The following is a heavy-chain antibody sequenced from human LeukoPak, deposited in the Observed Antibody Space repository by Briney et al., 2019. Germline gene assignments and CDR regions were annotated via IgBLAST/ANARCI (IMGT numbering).Heavy chain of an antibody. V-gene: IGHV3-23*01. Sequence: GGSLRLSCAASGFTFSSHAMSWVRQAPGKGLEWVSAISGSGGSTYYADSVKGRFTISRDNSKNTLYLQMNSLRAEDTAVYYCARAGADSYGAFDIWGQGTMVTVSS. CDR3: ARAGADSYGAFDI. CDR1: GFTFSSHA. CDR2: ISGSGGST. J-gene: IGHJ3*02. D-gene: IGHD3-16*01.